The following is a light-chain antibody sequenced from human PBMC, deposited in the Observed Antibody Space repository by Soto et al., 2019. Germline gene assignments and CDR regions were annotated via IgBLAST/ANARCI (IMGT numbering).Light chain of an antibody. CDR1: QTVSSNY. J-gene: IGKJ5*01. CDR3: QQYTGPPTT. Sequence: EIILTQSPDTLSLSPGERATLSCRASQTVSSNYLAWCQQRSGQAPRLLIYGASTRAAGIPDRFSGSGPGTDFTLTITRLEPEDSTVYFCQQYTGPPTTFGQGTRLEIK. V-gene: IGKV3-20*01. CDR2: GAS.